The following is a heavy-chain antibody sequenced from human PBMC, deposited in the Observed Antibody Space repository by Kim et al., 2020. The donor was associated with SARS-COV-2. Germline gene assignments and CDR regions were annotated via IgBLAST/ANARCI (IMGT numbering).Heavy chain of an antibody. CDR1: GYTFTDYY. D-gene: IGHD1-26*01. J-gene: IGHJ4*02. Sequence: ASVKVSCKASGYTFTDYYIHWVRQAPGQGLEFMGRIDPNTGGTNSAHHFQGRVTMTRDTSISTAHLELSGLTSDDTALYYCARVGRTYAHDYCGQGSLVT. CDR3: ARVGRTYAHDY. V-gene: IGHV1-2*06. CDR2: IDPNTGGT.